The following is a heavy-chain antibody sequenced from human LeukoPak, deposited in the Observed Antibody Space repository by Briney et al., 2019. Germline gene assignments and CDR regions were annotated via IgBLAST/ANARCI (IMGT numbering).Heavy chain of an antibody. Sequence: GGSLRLSCAASRFTFSSYNMNWVRQAPGKGLEWVSFITTSSSTIYYADSVKGRFTISRDNAKNSLYLQMNSLRDEDTAVYYCARGLFGELLWGRYGMDVWGQGTTVTVSS. CDR2: ITTSSSTI. V-gene: IGHV3-48*02. CDR3: ARGLFGELLWGRYGMDV. CDR1: RFTFSSYN. D-gene: IGHD3-10*01. J-gene: IGHJ6*02.